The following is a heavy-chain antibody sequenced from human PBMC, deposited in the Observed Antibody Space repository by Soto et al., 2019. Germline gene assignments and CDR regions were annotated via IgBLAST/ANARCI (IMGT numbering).Heavy chain of an antibody. D-gene: IGHD3-10*01. CDR1: GGSITIYY. CDR2: IHNSGST. V-gene: IGHV4-59*01. Sequence: QVQLQESRPGLVKPSETLSLTCTVSGGSITIYYWSWIRQPPGKGLEWIGYIHNSGSTSYNPSLQSRVTISADVSKNQSSLDLRSVTDADTAVYYCARRWSGTDYWGHGTLVTVSS. CDR3: ARRWSGTDY. J-gene: IGHJ4*01.